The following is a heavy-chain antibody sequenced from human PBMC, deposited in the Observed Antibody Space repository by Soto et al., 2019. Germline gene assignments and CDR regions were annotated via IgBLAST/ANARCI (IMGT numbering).Heavy chain of an antibody. CDR2: TYYRSKWYN. J-gene: IGHJ6*04. CDR3: ARDSAVVVPAANYGMDV. CDR1: GDSVSSNSAA. V-gene: IGHV6-1*01. Sequence: SPTLSLTCAISGDSVSSNSAAWNLIRQSPSRGLEWLGRTYYRSKWYNDYAVSVKSRITINPDTSKNQFSLQLNSVTPEDTAVYYCARDSAVVVPAANYGMDVWGEGTTVTVSP. D-gene: IGHD2-2*01.